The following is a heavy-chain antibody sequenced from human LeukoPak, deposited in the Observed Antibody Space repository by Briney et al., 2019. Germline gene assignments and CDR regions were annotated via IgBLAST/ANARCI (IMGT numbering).Heavy chain of an antibody. Sequence: GRSLRLSCADSGFTFSSYAMHWVRQAPGKGLEWVAVISYDGSNKYYADSVKGRFTISRDNSKNTLYLQMNSLRAEDTAVYYCARDLDSSGSFDYWGQGTLVTVSS. D-gene: IGHD6-19*01. CDR2: ISYDGSNK. CDR3: ARDLDSSGSFDY. V-gene: IGHV3-30*04. J-gene: IGHJ4*02. CDR1: GFTFSSYA.